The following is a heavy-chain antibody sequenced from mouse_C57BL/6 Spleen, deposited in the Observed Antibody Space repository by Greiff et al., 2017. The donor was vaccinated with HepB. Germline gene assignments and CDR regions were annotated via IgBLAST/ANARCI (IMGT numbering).Heavy chain of an antibody. D-gene: IGHD1-1*01. CDR2: MYPRSGNT. J-gene: IGHJ2*01. CDR3: ARFGDGSSWYYFDY. V-gene: IGHV1-81*01. Sequence: QVQLQQSGAELARPGASVKLSCKASGYTFTSYGISWVKQRTGPGLEWIGEMYPRSGNTYYNEKFKGKATLTADKSSSTAYLELRSLTSEDSAVYFCARFGDGSSWYYFDYWGQGTTLTVSS. CDR1: GYTFTSYG.